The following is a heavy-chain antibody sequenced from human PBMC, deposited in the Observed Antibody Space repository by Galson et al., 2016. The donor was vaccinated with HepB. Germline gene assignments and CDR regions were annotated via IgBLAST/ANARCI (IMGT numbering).Heavy chain of an antibody. V-gene: IGHV3-48*03. D-gene: IGHD3-22*01. J-gene: IGHJ1*01. Sequence: SLRLSCAASGFIFSRYEMNWVRQAPGKGPEWVSYISSSGRTIYYADSVKGRFTISRDNAKNSLYLQMNNLRAEDTAVYYCALYYYDSSGFVEYFQHWGQGTRVTVSS. CDR1: GFIFSRYE. CDR2: ISSSGRTI. CDR3: ALYYYDSSGFVEYFQH.